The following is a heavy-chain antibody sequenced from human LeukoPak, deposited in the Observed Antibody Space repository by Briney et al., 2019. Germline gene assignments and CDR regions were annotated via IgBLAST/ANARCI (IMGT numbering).Heavy chain of an antibody. CDR1: GGTFSSYA. V-gene: IGHV1-69*13. D-gene: IGHD3-22*01. Sequence: SVKVSCKASGGTFSSYAISWVRQAPGQGLEWMGGIIPIFGTANYAQKFQGRVTITADESTSTAYMELSSLRPEDTAVYYCASMYYYDSSGYYDRDYWGQGTLVTVSS. J-gene: IGHJ4*02. CDR2: IIPIFGTA. CDR3: ASMYYYDSSGYYDRDY.